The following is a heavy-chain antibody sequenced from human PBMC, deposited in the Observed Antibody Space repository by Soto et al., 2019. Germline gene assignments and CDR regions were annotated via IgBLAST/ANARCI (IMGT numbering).Heavy chain of an antibody. D-gene: IGHD1-1*01. CDR2: IYYSGST. V-gene: IGHV4-61*03. J-gene: IGHJ5*02. CDR1: GGSVSSGSHY. Sequence: TSETLSLTCTVSGGSVSSGSHYWSWIRQPPGKGLEWIGNIYYSGSTKYNPFLKSRVTISVDRSRNHFSLKLRSVTAADTAVYYCVRDGTKTLRDWFDPWGQGISVTVSS. CDR3: VRDGTKTLRDWFDP.